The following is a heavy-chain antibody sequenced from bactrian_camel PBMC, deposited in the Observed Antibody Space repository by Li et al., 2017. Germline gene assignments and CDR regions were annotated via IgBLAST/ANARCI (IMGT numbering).Heavy chain of an antibody. Sequence: QVQLVESGGGSVQAGGSLNLSCATSGYSSLCMGWFRQVPGKERELIASVHTSSGRSYYADSVKGRSTISQDKAKNTLYLQMHNLKPEDTGMYYCAASYSYCPLDRIATILQFEYWGQGTQVTVS. CDR1: GYSSLC. V-gene: IGHV3-3*01. CDR3: AASYSYCPLDRIATILQFEY. CDR2: VHTSSGRS. J-gene: IGHJ4*01. D-gene: IGHD1*01.